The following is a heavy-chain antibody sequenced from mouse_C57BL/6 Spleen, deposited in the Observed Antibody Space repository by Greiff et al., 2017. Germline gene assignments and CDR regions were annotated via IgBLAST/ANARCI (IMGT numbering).Heavy chain of an antibody. J-gene: IGHJ2*01. CDR2: IDPETGGT. CDR1: GYTFTDYE. D-gene: IGHD2-3*01. CDR3: TRGYYLWYFDY. Sequence: QVHVKQSGAELVRPGASVTLSCKASGYTFTDYEMHWVKQTPVHGLEWIGAIDPETGGTAYNQKFKGKAILTADKSSSTAYMELRSLTSEDSAVYYCTRGYYLWYFDYWGQGTTLTVSS. V-gene: IGHV1-15*01.